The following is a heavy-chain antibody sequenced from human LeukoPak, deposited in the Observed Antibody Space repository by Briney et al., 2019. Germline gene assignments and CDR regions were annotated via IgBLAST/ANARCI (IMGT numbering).Heavy chain of an antibody. J-gene: IGHJ4*02. CDR1: EFTFSNYA. CDR3: AKESEAIAAAGTLDS. Sequence: GGSLRLSCAASEFTFSNYAVSWVRQSPGKGLEWVSGISGTSGTTYCADSVKGRFTISRDNSKNTLYLQMNSLRSEDTAVYYCAKESEAIAAAGTLDSWGQGTLVTVSS. V-gene: IGHV3-23*01. CDR2: ISGTSGTT. D-gene: IGHD6-13*01.